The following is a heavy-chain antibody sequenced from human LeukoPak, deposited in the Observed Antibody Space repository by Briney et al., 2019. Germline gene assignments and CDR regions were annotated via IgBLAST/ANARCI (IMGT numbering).Heavy chain of an antibody. Sequence: GGSLRLSCSASGFTFSRYGMHWVSQDPGKGLEYVSAIVSNGDSTYYADSVKGRFTISRDNAKNSLYLQMNSLRAEDTAVYYCARELGYYYYGMDVWGQGTTVTVSS. J-gene: IGHJ6*02. CDR3: ARELGYYYYGMDV. D-gene: IGHD7-27*01. CDR1: GFTFSRYG. V-gene: IGHV3-64*04. CDR2: IVSNGDST.